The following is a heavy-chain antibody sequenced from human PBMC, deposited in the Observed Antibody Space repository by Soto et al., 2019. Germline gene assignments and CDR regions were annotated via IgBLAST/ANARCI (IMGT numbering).Heavy chain of an antibody. CDR3: ARVTLVPHYDSSGCYSNWFDP. CDR1: RDTFTSYY. CDR2: INPHGGST. V-gene: IGHV1-18*04. Sequence: GASAKVSCKAPRDTFTSYYINWVRQAPGQGLEWLGVINPHGGSTAYAQKFKGRVTLTTDTSTSTAYMELRSLRSDDTAVYYCARVTLVPHYDSSGCYSNWFDPWGQGTLVTVSS. D-gene: IGHD3-22*01. J-gene: IGHJ5*02.